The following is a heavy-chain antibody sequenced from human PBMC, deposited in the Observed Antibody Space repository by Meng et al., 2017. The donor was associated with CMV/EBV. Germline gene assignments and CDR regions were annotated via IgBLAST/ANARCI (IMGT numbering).Heavy chain of an antibody. V-gene: IGHV3-9*01. CDR1: GFTFDNYD. CDR2: INWSSRNI. CDR3: ARDMGRGGRGVLFDY. J-gene: IGHJ4*02. D-gene: IGHD3-10*01. Sequence: SLKISCAASGFTFDNYDMQWVRQAPGKGLEWVSGINWSSRNIDYADSVRGRFTISRDNAKSSLYLEMHSLRPEDTALYYCARDMGRGGRGVLFDYWGQGTPVTVSS.